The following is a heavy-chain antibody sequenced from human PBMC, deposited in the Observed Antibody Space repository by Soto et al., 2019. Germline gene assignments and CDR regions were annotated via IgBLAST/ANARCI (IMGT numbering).Heavy chain of an antibody. CDR3: VNGEVRNVHDTRFDS. Sequence: QMQLVESGGDGVQPGRSLRLSCAASTFTFSYYGTHWVRQAPGKGLEWVADISNDGPLQWDADTVKGRFPISIDNSKNTVYLQMNGLNNEDKAVYFCVNGEVRNVHDTRFDSWGQGTLVTVSS. D-gene: IGHD3-10*01. J-gene: IGHJ4*02. CDR2: ISNDGPLQ. CDR1: TFTFSYYG. V-gene: IGHV3-30*18.